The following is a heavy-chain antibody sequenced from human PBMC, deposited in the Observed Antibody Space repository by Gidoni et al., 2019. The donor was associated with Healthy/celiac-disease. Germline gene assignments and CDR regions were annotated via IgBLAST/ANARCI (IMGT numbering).Heavy chain of an antibody. CDR2: IYYSGST. D-gene: IGHD2-15*01. CDR3: ARSPPGYCSGGSCYTPDYFDY. V-gene: IGHV4-39*01. J-gene: IGHJ4*02. CDR1: GGSISSISYY. Sequence: QLQLQESGPRLVQPSETLSLTCTVSGGSISSISYYLGWIRQPPGKGLEWIGSIYYSGSTYYTPSLKRRVTISVDTSKNQFALKLSSVTAADTAVYYCARSPPGYCSGGSCYTPDYFDYWGQGTLVTVSS.